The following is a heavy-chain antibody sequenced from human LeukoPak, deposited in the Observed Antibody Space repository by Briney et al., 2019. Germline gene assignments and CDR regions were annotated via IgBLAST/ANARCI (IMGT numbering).Heavy chain of an antibody. V-gene: IGHV4-39*06. Sequence: SETLSLTCTVSGGSISSSSYYWGWIRQPPGKGLEWIGSIYYSGSTYYNPSLKSRVTISVDTSKNQFPLKLSSVTAADTAVYYCASLHDSSGYFGVLILGWFDPWGTGTTVTVSS. CDR3: ASLHDSSGYFGVLILGWFDP. CDR1: GGSISSSSYY. CDR2: IYYSGST. J-gene: IGHJ6*04. D-gene: IGHD3-22*01.